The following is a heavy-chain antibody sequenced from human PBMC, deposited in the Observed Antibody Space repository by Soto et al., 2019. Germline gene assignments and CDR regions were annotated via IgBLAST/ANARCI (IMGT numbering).Heavy chain of an antibody. CDR3: ARAAMARSSWPFDY. V-gene: IGHV4-4*02. D-gene: IGHD6-13*01. CDR1: GGSISSSNW. Sequence: TLSLTCAVSGGSISSSNWWSWVRQPPGKGLEWIGEIYHSGSTNYNPSLKSRVTISVDKSKNQFSLKLSSVTAADTAVYYCARAAMARSSWPFDYWGQGTLVTVSS. J-gene: IGHJ4*02. CDR2: IYHSGST.